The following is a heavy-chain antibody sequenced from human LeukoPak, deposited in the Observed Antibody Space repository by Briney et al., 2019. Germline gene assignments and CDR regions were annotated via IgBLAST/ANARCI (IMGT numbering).Heavy chain of an antibody. CDR2: TYYRSKWYN. D-gene: IGHD4-11*01. CDR3: ARVRHDYSNYANWFDP. CDR1: GDSVSSNTAG. V-gene: IGHV6-1*01. Sequence: SQTLSLTCAISGDSVSSNTAGWNWIRQSPSRGLEWLGRTYYRSKWYNDFAPSLRNRITINPDTSKNQFSLQLNSVTPEDTAVYYCARVRHDYSNYANWFDPWGQGTLVTVSS. J-gene: IGHJ5*02.